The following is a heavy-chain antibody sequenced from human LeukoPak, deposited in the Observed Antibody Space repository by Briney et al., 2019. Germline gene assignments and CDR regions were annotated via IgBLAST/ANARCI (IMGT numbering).Heavy chain of an antibody. V-gene: IGHV4-38-2*02. J-gene: IGHJ4*02. Sequence: SETLSLTRTVSVYSISSGYYWGWIRQPPGKGLEGIGSIYHSGSTYYNPSLKSRVTIPVDTSKNQFSLKLSSVTAADTAVYYCARRAPDDSSGYYDPYFVYWGQGALVTVSS. CDR2: IYHSGST. CDR1: VYSISSGYY. D-gene: IGHD3-22*01. CDR3: ARRAPDDSSGYYDPYFVY.